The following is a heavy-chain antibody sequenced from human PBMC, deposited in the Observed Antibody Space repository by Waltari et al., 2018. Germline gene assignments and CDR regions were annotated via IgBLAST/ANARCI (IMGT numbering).Heavy chain of an antibody. D-gene: IGHD3-10*01. CDR3: ARLITRGAFDI. J-gene: IGHJ3*02. V-gene: IGHV4-39*01. CDR2: IYYSGST. CDR1: GGSISSSSYY. Sequence: QLQLQESGPGLVKPSETLSLTCTVSGGSISSSSYYWGWIRQPPGKGLEWIGSIYYSGSTYYNPSLKSRVTISVDTSKNQFSLKLSSVTAADTAVYYCARLITRGAFDIWGQGTMVTVSS.